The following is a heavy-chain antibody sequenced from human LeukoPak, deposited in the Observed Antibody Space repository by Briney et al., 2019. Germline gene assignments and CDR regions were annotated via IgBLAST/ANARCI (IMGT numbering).Heavy chain of an antibody. CDR1: GYTFTHYG. J-gene: IGHJ4*02. CDR3: ARDVSAGDSEFFDY. V-gene: IGHV1-18*01. D-gene: IGHD2-21*02. CDR2: ISAYNGNT. Sequence: ASVKVSCKASGYTFTHYGFNWVRQAPGQGLEWMGWISAYNGNTKYAQKLQGRVTMTTDTSTSTAYVELRSLRSGDTAVYYCARDVSAGDSEFFDYWGQGTLVTVSS.